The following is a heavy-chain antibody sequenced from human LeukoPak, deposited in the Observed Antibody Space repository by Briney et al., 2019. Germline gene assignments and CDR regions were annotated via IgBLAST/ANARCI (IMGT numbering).Heavy chain of an antibody. CDR2: TIPIFDTP. CDR1: RAAFSTYA. Sequence: GASVKLSFKVSRAAFSTYAISLVRHAPAQGLEWMGVTIPIFDTPDHEHRFKGSITITADKSTSKAYMELSSLTSDDKGVYYCARSHSSSSGHDAFDIWGQGTMVTVSS. D-gene: IGHD6-6*01. CDR3: ARSHSSSSGHDAFDI. J-gene: IGHJ3*02. V-gene: IGHV1-69*06.